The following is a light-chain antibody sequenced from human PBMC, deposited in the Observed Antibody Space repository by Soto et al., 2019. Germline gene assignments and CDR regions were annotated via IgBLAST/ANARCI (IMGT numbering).Light chain of an antibody. CDR3: QQYATSPLA. J-gene: IGKJ4*01. CDR2: DAS. Sequence: ENVLTQSPGTLSLSPGESGTRSCRASQNVARNYLAWFQQRPGQAPRLLIYDASTRATGIPDRFSGSGSGTDFTLTISRLEPEDFAVYFCQQYATSPLAFGGGTKVDIK. V-gene: IGKV3-20*01. CDR1: QNVARNY.